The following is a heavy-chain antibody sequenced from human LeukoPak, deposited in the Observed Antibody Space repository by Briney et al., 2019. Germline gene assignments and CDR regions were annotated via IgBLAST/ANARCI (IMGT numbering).Heavy chain of an antibody. J-gene: IGHJ3*02. Sequence: SETLSLTCAVSGGSFSGYYWSWIRQPPGKGLEWIGEINHSGSTNYNPSLKSRVTISVDTSKNQFSLKLSSVPAADTAVYYCARGPLGRGAFDIWGQGTMVTVSS. CDR2: INHSGST. CDR3: ARGPLGRGAFDI. CDR1: GGSFSGYY. D-gene: IGHD3-16*01. V-gene: IGHV4-34*01.